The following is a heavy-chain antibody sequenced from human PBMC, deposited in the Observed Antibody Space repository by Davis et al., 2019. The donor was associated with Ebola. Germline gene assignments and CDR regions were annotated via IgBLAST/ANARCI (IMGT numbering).Heavy chain of an antibody. CDR3: ARDLGMVYSYYMDV. CDR1: GYTFPRYA. CDR2: ISGYNGNT. V-gene: IGHV1-18*04. Sequence: AASVTVSCKASGYTFPRYAISWVRQAPGQGLDWMGWISGYNGNTNYAQKLQGRVTMTTDTSTSTAYMELRSLRSDDTAVYYCARDLGMVYSYYMDVWGKGTTVTVSS. J-gene: IGHJ6*03. D-gene: IGHD7-27*01.